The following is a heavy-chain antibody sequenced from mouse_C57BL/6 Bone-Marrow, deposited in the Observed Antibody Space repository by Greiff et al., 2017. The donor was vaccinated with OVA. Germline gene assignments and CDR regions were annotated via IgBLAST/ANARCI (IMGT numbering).Heavy chain of an antibody. Sequence: EVKLEESGGGLVQPGGSMKLSCVASGFTFSNYWMNWVRQSPEKGLEWVAQIRLKSDNYATHYAESVKGRFTISRDDSKSSVYLQMNNLRAEDTGIYYCTVWGGLQFAYWGQGTLVTVSA. CDR2: IRLKSDNYAT. D-gene: IGHD2-4*01. V-gene: IGHV6-3*01. CDR1: GFTFSNYW. CDR3: TVWGGLQFAY. J-gene: IGHJ3*01.